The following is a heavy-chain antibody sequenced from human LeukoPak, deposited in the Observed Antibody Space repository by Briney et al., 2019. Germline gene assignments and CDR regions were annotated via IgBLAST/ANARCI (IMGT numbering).Heavy chain of an antibody. D-gene: IGHD5-18*01. CDR1: GFTFSSYS. CDR2: IGSSSSYI. V-gene: IGHV3-21*01. Sequence: PGGSLRLSCAASGFTFSSYSMNWVRQAPGKGLGWVSSIGSSSSYIYYADSVKGRFTISRDNAKNSLHLQMNSLRAEDTAVYYCAASTKHTAMVDYWGQGTLVTVSS. J-gene: IGHJ4*02. CDR3: AASTKHTAMVDY.